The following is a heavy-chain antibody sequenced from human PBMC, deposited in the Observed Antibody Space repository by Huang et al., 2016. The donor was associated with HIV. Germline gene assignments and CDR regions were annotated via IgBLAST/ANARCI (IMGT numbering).Heavy chain of an antibody. CDR3: ARRGVMVRGAHFDY. D-gene: IGHD3-10*01. V-gene: IGHV3-9*01. CDR1: GFTFDDYA. Sequence: EVQLVESGGGLVQPGRSLRLSCAAAGFTFDDYARHWVRQAPGKGLEWVSGISWNSGSIGYADPVKGRFTISRDNAKNSLYLQMNSLRAEDTALYYCARRGVMVRGAHFDYWGLGTLVTVSS. J-gene: IGHJ4*02. CDR2: ISWNSGSI.